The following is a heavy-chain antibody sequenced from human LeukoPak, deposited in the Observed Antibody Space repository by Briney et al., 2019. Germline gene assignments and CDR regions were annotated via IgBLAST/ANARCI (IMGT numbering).Heavy chain of an antibody. Sequence: GGSVRLSCAASGFTFSSYAMHWLRQAPGKGLECVAVIWYDGSKKYYADSVKGRFTISRDNSKDTLYLQMNSLRAEDTAVYYCAKGSPYNSGWQFDHWGQGTLVTVSS. J-gene: IGHJ4*02. CDR1: GFTFSSYA. CDR3: AKGSPYNSGWQFDH. D-gene: IGHD6-19*01. CDR2: IWYDGSKK. V-gene: IGHV3-33*06.